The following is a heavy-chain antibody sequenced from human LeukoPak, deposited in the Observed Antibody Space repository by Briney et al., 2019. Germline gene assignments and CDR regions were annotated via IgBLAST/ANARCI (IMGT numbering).Heavy chain of an antibody. CDR1: GFTFSSYA. J-gene: IGHJ4*02. CDR2: IYYSGST. V-gene: IGHV4-39*01. CDR3: ARHPLLQYYFDY. Sequence: GSLRLSCAASGFTFSSYAMSWVRQAPGKGLEWIGSIYYSGSTYYNPSLKSRVTISVDTSKNQFSLKLSSVTAADTAVYYCARHPLLQYYFDYWGQGTLVTVSS. D-gene: IGHD2-15*01.